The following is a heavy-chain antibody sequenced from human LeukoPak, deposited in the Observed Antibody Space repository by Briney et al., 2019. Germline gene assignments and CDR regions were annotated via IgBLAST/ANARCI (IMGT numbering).Heavy chain of an antibody. CDR1: GFTFSSYA. V-gene: IGHV3-30-3*01. CDR3: ARDRGYSGYDEGVDY. J-gene: IGHJ4*02. D-gene: IGHD5-12*01. Sequence: PGRSLRLSCAASGFTFSSYAMHWVRQAPGKGLEWVAVISYDGSNKYYADSVKGRFTISRDNSKNTPYLQMNSLRAEDTAVYYCARDRGYSGYDEGVDYWGQGTLVTVSS. CDR2: ISYDGSNK.